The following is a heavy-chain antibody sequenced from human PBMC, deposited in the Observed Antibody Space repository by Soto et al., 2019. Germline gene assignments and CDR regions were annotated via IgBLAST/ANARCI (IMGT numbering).Heavy chain of an antibody. J-gene: IGHJ4*02. CDR2: XXXSXSX. V-gene: IGHV4-59*02. D-gene: IGHD6-13*01. Sequence: SETLSLTCTVTGDSVNSYYCSWMRQPPGKGLEXMGYXXXSXSXXXNXXXXSRVTISVDTSKNQISLRLKSVTAADPAVYYCARAETSGIHYFDYWGQGSLVTVSS. CDR1: GDSVNSYY. CDR3: ARAETSGIHYFDY.